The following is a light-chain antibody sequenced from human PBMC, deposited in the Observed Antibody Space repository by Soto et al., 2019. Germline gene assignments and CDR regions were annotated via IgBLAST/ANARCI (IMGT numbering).Light chain of an antibody. V-gene: IGLV1-44*01. J-gene: IGLJ1*01. CDR2: SNN. Sequence: QSVLTQPPSASGTPGQRVTISCSGSSSNIGSNTVNWYQQLPGTAPKLLIYSNNQRPSGVPDRFSSSKSGPSATLAISGLQSEDEADYYCAAWDDSMKGRVFGTGTKVIGL. CDR1: SSNIGSNT. CDR3: AAWDDSMKGRV.